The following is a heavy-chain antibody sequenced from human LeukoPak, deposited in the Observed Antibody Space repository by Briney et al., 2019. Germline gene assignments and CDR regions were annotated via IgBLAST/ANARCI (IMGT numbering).Heavy chain of an antibody. V-gene: IGHV4-39*01. J-gene: IGHJ4*02. Sequence: SETLSLTCTVSGDSISRDGYCWGWIRQSPGKGLEWIGSHYYGGVAYYNRPLKSRVGISIDTPKNQFYLRLTSVTAADTALYFCVRQGALLRSIAYWGQGILVTVSS. CDR3: VRQGALLRSIAY. CDR2: HYYGGVA. CDR1: GDSISRDGYC. D-gene: IGHD3-3*01.